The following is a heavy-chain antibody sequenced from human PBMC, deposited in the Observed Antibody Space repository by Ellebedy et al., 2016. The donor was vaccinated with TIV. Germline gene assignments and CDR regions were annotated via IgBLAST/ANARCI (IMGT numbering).Heavy chain of an antibody. V-gene: IGHV4-4*07. Sequence: MPGGSLRLSCTVSGASISSYYWSWIRQPAGRGLEWIGRIYTSGDTNYNPSLKTRVTMSRTTSKTQFSLKLTSVTAADPAVYYCARESDSTGYSTSRTYNWFDPWGQGTRVTVSS. D-gene: IGHD3-22*01. CDR1: GASISSYY. CDR2: IYTSGDT. CDR3: ARESDSTGYSTSRTYNWFDP. J-gene: IGHJ5*02.